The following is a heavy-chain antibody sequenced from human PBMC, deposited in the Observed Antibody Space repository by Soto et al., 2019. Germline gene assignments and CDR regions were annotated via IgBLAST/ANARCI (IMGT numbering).Heavy chain of an antibody. V-gene: IGHV3-48*01. D-gene: IGHD3-10*01. CDR2: ISSSSSTI. Sequence: EVQLLESGGGLVQPGGSLRLSCAASGFTFSSYSMNWVRQAPGKGLEWVSYISSSSSTIYYADSVKGRFTISRDNAKNSLLLQMNSLRAEDTAVYYCARDGLDGSGSTDYWGQGTLVTVSS. J-gene: IGHJ4*02. CDR1: GFTFSSYS. CDR3: ARDGLDGSGSTDY.